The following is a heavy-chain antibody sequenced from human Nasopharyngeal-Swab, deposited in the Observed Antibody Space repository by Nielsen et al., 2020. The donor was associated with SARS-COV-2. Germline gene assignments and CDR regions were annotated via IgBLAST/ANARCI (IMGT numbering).Heavy chain of an antibody. CDR3: ARQRSRSVVTVDY. CDR1: GYSFTSYW. CDR2: IYPGDSDT. V-gene: IGHV5-51*01. Sequence: KVSCKGSGYSFTSYWIGWVRQMPGKGLEWMGIIYPGDSDTRYSPSFQGQVTISADKSISTAYLQWSSLKASDTAVYYCARQRSRSVVTVDYWGQGTLVTVSS. D-gene: IGHD2-21*02. J-gene: IGHJ4*02.